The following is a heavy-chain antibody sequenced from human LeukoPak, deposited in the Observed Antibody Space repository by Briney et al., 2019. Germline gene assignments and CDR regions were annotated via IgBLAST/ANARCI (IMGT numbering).Heavy chain of an antibody. Sequence: GGSLRLSCAASEFTFSSYSMNWVRQAPGKGLEWVSYITNSGNSKSYADSVKGRFTISRDNAKNSLYLQMNSLRDEDTAVYFCARDLLDYWGQGTLVTVSS. CDR2: ITNSGNSK. CDR3: ARDLLDY. J-gene: IGHJ4*02. CDR1: EFTFSSYS. V-gene: IGHV3-48*02.